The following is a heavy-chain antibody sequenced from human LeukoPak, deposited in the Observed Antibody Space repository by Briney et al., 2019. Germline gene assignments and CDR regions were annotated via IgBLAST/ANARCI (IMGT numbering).Heavy chain of an antibody. CDR1: GFTFSSYA. D-gene: IGHD3-22*01. Sequence: GGSLRLSCAASGFTFSSYAMSWVRQAPGKELEWVGFIRSKAYGGTTGYAASVKDRFTISRDDSKSIAYLQMSSLKTEDTAVYYCARRYDSSGYYITPLDHWGQGTLVTVSS. CDR3: ARRYDSSGYYITPLDH. V-gene: IGHV3-49*04. J-gene: IGHJ4*02. CDR2: IRSKAYGGTT.